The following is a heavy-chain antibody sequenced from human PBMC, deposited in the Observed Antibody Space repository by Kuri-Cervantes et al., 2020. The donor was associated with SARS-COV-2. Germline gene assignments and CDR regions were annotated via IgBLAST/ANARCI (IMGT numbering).Heavy chain of an antibody. CDR1: GYTFTSYD. CDR2: MNPNSGNT. V-gene: IGHV1-8*01. CDR3: ARDDGYFYGY. D-gene: IGHD5-18*01. Sequence: ASVKVSCKASGYTFTSYDINWVRQATGQGLEWMGWMNPNSGNTGYAQKFQGRVTMTRDTSTSTVYMELSSLRSEDTAVYYCARDDGYFYGYWGQGTLVTVAS. J-gene: IGHJ4*02.